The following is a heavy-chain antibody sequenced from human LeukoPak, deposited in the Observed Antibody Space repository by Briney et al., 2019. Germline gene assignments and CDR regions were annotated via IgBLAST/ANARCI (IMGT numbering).Heavy chain of an antibody. CDR3: AREDEQLLWFGELKGIFDY. Sequence: SETLSLTCTVSGYSISSGYYWGWIRQPPGKGLEWIGSIYHSGSTYYNPSLKSRVTISVDTSKNQFSLKLSSVTAADTAVYYCAREDEQLLWFGELKGIFDYWGQGTLVTVSS. J-gene: IGHJ4*02. CDR1: GYSISSGYY. D-gene: IGHD3-10*01. CDR2: IYHSGST. V-gene: IGHV4-38-2*02.